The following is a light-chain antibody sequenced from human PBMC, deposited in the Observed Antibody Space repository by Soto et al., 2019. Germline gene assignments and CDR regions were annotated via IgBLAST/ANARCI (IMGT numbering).Light chain of an antibody. CDR2: DAS. CDR1: QDIDKY. V-gene: IGKV1-33*01. Sequence: DIQMTQSPSSLSAYVGDRVTITCQASQDIDKYLNWYQQKPGKAPKLLIDDASNLETGVPSRFSGSGSGTHFTFTIASLQPEDTAIYYCLQYYNVPITFGQGTRLEI. CDR3: LQYYNVPIT. J-gene: IGKJ5*01.